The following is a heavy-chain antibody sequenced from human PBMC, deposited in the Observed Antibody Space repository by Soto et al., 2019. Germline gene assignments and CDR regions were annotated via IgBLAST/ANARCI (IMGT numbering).Heavy chain of an antibody. D-gene: IGHD2-21*02. V-gene: IGHV4-38-2*01. Sequence: SATLFLTCAVSGYSIRNGYYWGWIRQPPGKGLEWIGTIYHSGSTYYNPSLKSRVTISVDASENHFSLKLSSVTAADTAVYYCARVGPYCGGDCYSPPPWGQGTLVTVS. CDR3: ARVGPYCGGDCYSPPP. CDR1: GYSIRNGYY. CDR2: IYHSGST. J-gene: IGHJ5*02.